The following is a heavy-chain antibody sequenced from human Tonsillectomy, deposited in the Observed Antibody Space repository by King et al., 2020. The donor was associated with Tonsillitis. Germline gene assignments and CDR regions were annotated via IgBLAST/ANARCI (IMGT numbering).Heavy chain of an antibody. CDR1: GYSFTSYW. CDR3: ARRRPSIVGAISDAFDI. D-gene: IGHD1-26*01. CDR2: IYPGDSDT. Sequence: AQLVQSGAEVKKPGESLKISCMGSGYSFTSYWIGWVRQMPGKGLEWMGIIYPGDSDTRYSPSFQGQVTISADKSISTAYLQWSSLKASDTAMYYCARRRPSIVGAISDAFDIWGQGTMVTVSS. J-gene: IGHJ3*02. V-gene: IGHV5-51*01.